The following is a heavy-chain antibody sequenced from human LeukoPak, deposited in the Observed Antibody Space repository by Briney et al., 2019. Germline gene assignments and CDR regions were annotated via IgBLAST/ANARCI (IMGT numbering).Heavy chain of an antibody. Sequence: PSETLSLTCAVYGGSFSDFFWSWIRQPPGKGPEWIGEIHHSGGTNYNSSLKSRVIISVDTSKNQFSLKLKSVTAADTAVYYCARGRRIGRYYYYYYMDVWGIGTTVTVSS. CDR3: ARGRRIGRYYYYYYMDV. V-gene: IGHV4-34*01. CDR1: GGSFSDFF. J-gene: IGHJ6*03. CDR2: IHHSGGT. D-gene: IGHD2-15*01.